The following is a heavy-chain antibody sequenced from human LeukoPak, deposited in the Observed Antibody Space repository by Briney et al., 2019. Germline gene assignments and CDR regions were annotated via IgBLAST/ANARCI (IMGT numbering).Heavy chain of an antibody. V-gene: IGHV1-18*01. CDR2: INTYNGNT. CDR1: GYSFTTCG. J-gene: IGHJ4*02. CDR3: ARDRGIVVVPAAIPLHFDY. D-gene: IGHD2-2*02. Sequence: ASVKVSCKASGYSFTTCGISWVRQAPGQGLEWMGWINTYNGNTNYAQKLQGRVTMTTDTSTSTAYMELRSLRSDDTAVYYCARDRGIVVVPAAIPLHFDYWGQGTLVTVSS.